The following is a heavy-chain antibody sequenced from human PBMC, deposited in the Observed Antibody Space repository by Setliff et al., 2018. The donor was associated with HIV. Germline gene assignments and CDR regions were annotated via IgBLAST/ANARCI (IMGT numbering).Heavy chain of an antibody. CDR3: ARGPQSYVDVVPTIGRYYFDY. V-gene: IGHV1-2*02. CDR1: GYTFAGYY. D-gene: IGHD5-12*01. J-gene: IGHJ4*02. Sequence: ASVKVSCKASGYTFAGYYMHWVRQAPGQGLEWMGWINPNSGGTNYAQNFHGRVTMTRDTSISTAYMELSRLRSDDTAVFYCARGPQSYVDVVPTIGRYYFDYWGQGTLVTVSS. CDR2: INPNSGGT.